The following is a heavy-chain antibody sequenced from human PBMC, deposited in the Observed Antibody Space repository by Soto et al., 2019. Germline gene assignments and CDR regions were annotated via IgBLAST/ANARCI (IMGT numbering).Heavy chain of an antibody. V-gene: IGHV3-23*01. J-gene: IGHJ4*02. Sequence: GSLRLSCAASGFTFSSYAMSWVRQAPGKGLEWVSAISGSGGSTYYADSVKGRFTISRDNPKNTLYLQMNSLRAEDTAVYYGAKVVVVTPYYFDYWGQGTLVTVSS. CDR1: GFTFSSYA. CDR2: ISGSGGST. CDR3: AKVVVVTPYYFDY. D-gene: IGHD2-21*02.